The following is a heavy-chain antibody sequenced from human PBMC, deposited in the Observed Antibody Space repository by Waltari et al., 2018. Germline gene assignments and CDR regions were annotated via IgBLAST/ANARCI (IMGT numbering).Heavy chain of an antibody. CDR3: ASSRGYCTNGVCRADY. D-gene: IGHD2-8*01. CDR2: ISAYNGNT. V-gene: IGHV1-18*01. Sequence: QVQLVQSGAEVKKPGASVKVSCKASGYTFTSSGLSWVRQAPGQGLEWMGWISAYNGNTNYAQKLQGRVTMTTDTSTSTAYMELRSLRSDDTAVYYCASSRGYCTNGVCRADYWGQGTLVTVSS. CDR1: GYTFTSSG. J-gene: IGHJ4*02.